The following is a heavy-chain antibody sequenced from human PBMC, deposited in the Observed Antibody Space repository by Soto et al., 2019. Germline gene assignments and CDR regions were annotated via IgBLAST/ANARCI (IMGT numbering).Heavy chain of an antibody. V-gene: IGHV2-5*02. CDR3: PYLPFSGGSSYWCSFSRMHV. CDR2: IYWDEDK. Sequence: QITLKESGPTLVKPTQTLTLTCTFSGFSLSTSGVGVAWIRQPPGKALEWLALIYWDEDKRYRPSLESRLTITKHTSKIQLVLTTTHMDSTDISTSYCPYLPFSGGSSYWCSFSRMHVWGQGTTVTLSS. J-gene: IGHJ6*02. D-gene: IGHD2-15*01. CDR1: GFSLSTSGVG.